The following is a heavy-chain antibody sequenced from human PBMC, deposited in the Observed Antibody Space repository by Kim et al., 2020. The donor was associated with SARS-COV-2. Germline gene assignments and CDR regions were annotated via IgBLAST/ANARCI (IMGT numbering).Heavy chain of an antibody. Sequence: YYDPSLKTQITISVDTARNQCSLKLNSMTAADTAVYYCARSGVTVAPAIDYWGQGTLITVPS. J-gene: IGHJ4*02. D-gene: IGHD6-19*01. CDR3: ARSGVTVAPAIDY. V-gene: IGHV4-39*01.